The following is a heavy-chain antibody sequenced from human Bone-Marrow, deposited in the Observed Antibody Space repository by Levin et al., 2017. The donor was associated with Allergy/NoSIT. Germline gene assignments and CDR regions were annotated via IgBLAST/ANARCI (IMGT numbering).Heavy chain of an antibody. CDR2: INHSGST. Sequence: SQTLSLTCGVYGGSFSGFYWSWIRQPPGKGLEWIGEINHSGSTNYNPSLKSRVTISMDTSKNQFSLNLTPVTAADTAEYYCFEWGETGGYWGQGTLVTVSS. CDR3: FEWGETGGY. J-gene: IGHJ4*02. D-gene: IGHD1-26*01. CDR1: GGSFSGFY. V-gene: IGHV4-34*01.